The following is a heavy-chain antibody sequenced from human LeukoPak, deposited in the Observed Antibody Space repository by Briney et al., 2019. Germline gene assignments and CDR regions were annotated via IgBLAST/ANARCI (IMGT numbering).Heavy chain of an antibody. V-gene: IGHV3-53*01. CDR2: IYRDDST. CDR1: GFTVSSDY. Sequence: TGGSLRLSCAASGFTVSSDYMSWVRQAPGKGLEWVSVIYRDDSTYYADSVKGRFTISRDNSKNTIYLQMNSLRAEDTAVYYCARGRGYYYDSSALGAFHIWGQGTMVTVSS. J-gene: IGHJ3*02. CDR3: ARGRGYYYDSSALGAFHI. D-gene: IGHD3-22*01.